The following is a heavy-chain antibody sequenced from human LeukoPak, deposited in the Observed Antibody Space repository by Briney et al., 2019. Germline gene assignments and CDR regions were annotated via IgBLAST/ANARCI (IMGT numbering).Heavy chain of an antibody. J-gene: IGHJ4*02. V-gene: IGHV3-20*04. CDR3: ATVRRQYDILTGYYPAVVDY. D-gene: IGHD3-9*01. CDR1: GFTFDDYG. Sequence: GGSLRLSCAASGFTFDDYGMSWVRQAPGKGLEWVSGINWNGGSTGYADSVKGRFTISRDNAKNSLYLQMNSLRAEDTAVYYCATVRRQYDILTGYYPAVVDYWGQGTLVTVSS. CDR2: INWNGGST.